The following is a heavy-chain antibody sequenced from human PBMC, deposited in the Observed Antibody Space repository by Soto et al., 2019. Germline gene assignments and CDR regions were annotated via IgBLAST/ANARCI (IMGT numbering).Heavy chain of an antibody. V-gene: IGHV4-61*01. D-gene: IGHD1-1*01. J-gene: IGHJ3*02. CDR3: VRDRSDNLNSYDAFDM. Sequence: QVQLQESGPGLVKPSETLSLTCTVSGGSVSSGSHYWSWIRQPPGKGLEWIAYISYTGTTNYNPSLKSRVTISIDLSKNQFSLRLDSVTAAYTAVYYWVRDRSDNLNSYDAFDMWCQGTMVTGSS. CDR2: ISYTGTT. CDR1: GGSVSSGSHY.